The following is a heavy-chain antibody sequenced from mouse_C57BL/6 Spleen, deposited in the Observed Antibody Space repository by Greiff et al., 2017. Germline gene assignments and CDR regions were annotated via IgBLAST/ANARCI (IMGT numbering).Heavy chain of an antibody. CDR2: IYPGDGDT. J-gene: IGHJ2*01. CDR3: ARRGTYFDY. V-gene: IGHV1-82*01. CDR1: GYAFSSSW. D-gene: IGHD3-3*01. Sequence: QVQLKQSGPELVKPGASVKISCKASGYAFSSSWMNWVKQRPGKGLEWIGRIYPGDGDTNYNGKFKGKATLTADKSSSAAYMQLSSLTSEDSAVYFCARRGTYFDYWGQGTTLTVSS.